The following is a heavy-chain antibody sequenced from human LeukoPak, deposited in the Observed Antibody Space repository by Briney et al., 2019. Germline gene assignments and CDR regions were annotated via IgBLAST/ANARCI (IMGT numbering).Heavy chain of an antibody. CDR1: GYTFTSYG. CDR3: ARDHDWDRESDYDFWSPGWFDP. D-gene: IGHD3-3*01. V-gene: IGHV1-18*01. CDR2: ISAYNGNT. J-gene: IGHJ5*02. Sequence: ASVKVSCKASGYTFTSYGISWVRQAPGQGLEWMGWISAYNGNTNYAQKLQGRVTMTTDTSTSTAYMELRSLRSDDTAVYYCARDHDWDRESDYDFWSPGWFDPWGQGTLVTVSS.